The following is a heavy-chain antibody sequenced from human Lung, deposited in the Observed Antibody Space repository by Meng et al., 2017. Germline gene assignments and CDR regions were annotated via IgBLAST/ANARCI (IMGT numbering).Heavy chain of an antibody. CDR3: KSYANSDYFDY. V-gene: IGHV1-3*01. J-gene: IGHJ4*02. D-gene: IGHD4/OR15-4a*01. Sequence: QVQLVQSGAEVKKPGASVNVSCKASGYTFTTYAMHWVRQAPGQRLEWMGWINAGNGNTKYSQKFQGRVTITNDTSASTAYMELTSLTSEDTAIYYCKSYANSDYFDYWGQGTLVTVSS. CDR1: GYTFTTYA. CDR2: INAGNGNT.